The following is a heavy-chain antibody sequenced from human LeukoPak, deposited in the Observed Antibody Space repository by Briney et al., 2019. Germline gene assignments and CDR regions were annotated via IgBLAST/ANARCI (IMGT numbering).Heavy chain of an antibody. V-gene: IGHV3-23*01. CDR1: GFTVSDYS. D-gene: IGHD3-22*01. Sequence: PGGSLRLSRAASGFTVSDYSMSWVRQAPGKGLEWVSAISGSGSYTDYADSVKGRFTISKDNSKNTLYMRMSSLRAEDTAVYYCAKRRYDSSGHFDSWGQGTLVTVSS. J-gene: IGHJ4*02. CDR2: ISGSGSYT. CDR3: AKRRYDSSGHFDS.